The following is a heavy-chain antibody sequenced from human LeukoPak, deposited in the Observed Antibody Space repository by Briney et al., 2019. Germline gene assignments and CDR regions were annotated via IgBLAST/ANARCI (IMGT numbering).Heavy chain of an antibody. CDR2: ITNNGSTT. J-gene: IGHJ6*02. D-gene: IGHD6-19*01. V-gene: IGHV3-48*03. CDR3: ARDQWQAYYYHGMDV. CDR1: GFTFSTYA. Sequence: GGSLRLSCAASGFTFSTYAMNWVRQAPGKGLEWVSYITNNGSTTYYADSVKGRFTISRDKAENSLYLQMNSLRAEDTAIYYCARDQWQAYYYHGMDVWGQGTTVTVSS.